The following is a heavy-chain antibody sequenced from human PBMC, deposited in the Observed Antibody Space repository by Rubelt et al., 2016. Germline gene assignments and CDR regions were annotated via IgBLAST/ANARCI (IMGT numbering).Heavy chain of an antibody. J-gene: IGHJ4*02. CDR1: GFTFSNYA. D-gene: IGHD4-17*01. Sequence: EVQLLESGGGLVQPGGSLRLSCAASGFTFSNYAMSWVRQAPGKGLEWVSVIDGGSGGSTYYADSVKGRFTISRDNSKHTLYLQMNSLRAEDTAVYYCASTPGDDYGDYPVPYYFDYWGQGTLVTVSS. CDR3: ASTPGDDYGDYPVPYYFDY. V-gene: IGHV3-23*01. CDR2: IDGGSGGST.